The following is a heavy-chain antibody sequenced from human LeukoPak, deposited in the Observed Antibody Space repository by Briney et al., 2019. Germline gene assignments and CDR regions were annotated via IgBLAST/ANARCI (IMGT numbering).Heavy chain of an antibody. CDR2: ISAYNGNT. Sequence: GASVKVSCKASVHTFSGYYMHWVRQAPGQGLEWMGWISAYNGNTNYAQKLQGRVTMTTDTSTSTAYMELRSLRSDDTAVYYCARGIAARPVGYYMDVWGKGTTVTVSS. V-gene: IGHV1-18*04. CDR1: VHTFSGYY. CDR3: ARGIAARPVGYYMDV. D-gene: IGHD6-6*01. J-gene: IGHJ6*03.